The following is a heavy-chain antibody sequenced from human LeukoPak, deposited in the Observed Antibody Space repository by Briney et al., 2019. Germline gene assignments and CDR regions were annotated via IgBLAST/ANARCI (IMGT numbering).Heavy chain of an antibody. J-gene: IGHJ1*01. Sequence: SETLSLTCTVSGGSISSGGYYWSWIRQHPGKGLEWIGYIYYSGSTYYNPSLKSRVTISVDTSKNQSSLKLSSVTAADTAVYYCASTVAYCGGDCYPEYFQHWGQGTLVTISS. CDR3: ASTVAYCGGDCYPEYFQH. V-gene: IGHV4-31*03. CDR2: IYYSGST. CDR1: GGSISSGGYY. D-gene: IGHD2-21*02.